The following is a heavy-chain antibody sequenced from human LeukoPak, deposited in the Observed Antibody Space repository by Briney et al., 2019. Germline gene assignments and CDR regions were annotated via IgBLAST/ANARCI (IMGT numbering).Heavy chain of an antibody. J-gene: IGHJ4*02. CDR3: VRGTVMDRGVDY. CDR1: GFTFSDHW. Sequence: SGGSLRLSCAASGFTFSDHWMHWVRLVAGKGLVWVASIGGDGSSTWYADSVKGRFTSSRDSAKNTLHLQMDSLRAEDTAMYYCVRGTVMDRGVDYWGQGTLVTVSS. CDR2: IGGDGSST. V-gene: IGHV3-74*01. D-gene: IGHD5-18*01.